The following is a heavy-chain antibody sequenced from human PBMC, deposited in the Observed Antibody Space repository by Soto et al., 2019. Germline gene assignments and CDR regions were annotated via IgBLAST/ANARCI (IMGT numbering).Heavy chain of an antibody. CDR1: GYSFSNYG. J-gene: IGHJ4*02. CDR3: ARDSMTGYLQFDY. Sequence: GPEVQKPGASVKVSCGASGYSFSNYGISWVRQAPGRGLEWMGWINANNGRTNYAQNFRGRVTMTTDTSASTAYLDVRSQRSDDTAVYFCARDSMTGYLQFDYWGQGTLVTVSS. V-gene: IGHV1-18*01. CDR2: INANNGRT. D-gene: IGHD3-9*01.